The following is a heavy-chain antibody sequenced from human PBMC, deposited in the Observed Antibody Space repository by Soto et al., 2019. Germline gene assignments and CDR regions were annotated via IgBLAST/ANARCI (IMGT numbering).Heavy chain of an antibody. CDR3: ARESRSAFDY. CDR1: GFIFSDFW. D-gene: IGHD6-19*01. Sequence: GGSLSLSCAVSGFIFSDFWMSWVRQAPGKGLEWVATIKPDGSEHYYVDSVKGRFTIFRDNAKNSLYLQMNSLRADDTAVYYCARESRSAFDYWVQGTLVTVSS. CDR2: IKPDGSEH. J-gene: IGHJ4*02. V-gene: IGHV3-7*01.